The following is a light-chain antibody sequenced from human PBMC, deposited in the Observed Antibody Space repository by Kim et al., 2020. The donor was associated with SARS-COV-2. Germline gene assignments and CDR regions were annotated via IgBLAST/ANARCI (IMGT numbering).Light chain of an antibody. CDR3: QQRGNWPLT. V-gene: IGKV3-11*01. CDR2: DAS. J-gene: IGKJ4*01. CDR1: QSVSSY. Sequence: LSPGERATLSCRASQSVSSYLAWYQQKPGQAPRLLLYDASNRATGIPARFSGSGSGTDFTLTIGSLEPEDFAVYYCQQRGNWPLTFGGGTKVDIK.